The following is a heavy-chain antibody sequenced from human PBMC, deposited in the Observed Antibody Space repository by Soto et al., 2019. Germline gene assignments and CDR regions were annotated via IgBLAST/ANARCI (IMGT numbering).Heavy chain of an antibody. CDR2: ISRGGDSA. J-gene: IGHJ4*02. CDR3: AKSSGLPSEFDL. CDR1: GLTFNDHA. D-gene: IGHD6-25*01. V-gene: IGHV3-23*01. Sequence: GGSLDLSCAASGLTFNDHAMSWVRQAPGEGLEWVSTISRGGDSAYFAVSVKGRFTISRDNSKNTMQLQMNSLRVGDTAVYFCAKSSGLPSEFDLWGQGSPVTVSS.